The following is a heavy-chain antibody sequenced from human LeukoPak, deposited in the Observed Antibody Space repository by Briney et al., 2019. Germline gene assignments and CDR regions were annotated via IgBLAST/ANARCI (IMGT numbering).Heavy chain of an antibody. CDR2: ISAYNGNT. CDR1: GYTFNNFG. Sequence: ASVKVSCKASGYTFNNFGISWVRQAPGQGLEWMGWISAYNGNTNYAQKLQDRVTMTADTSTSTAYMDLRSLRSDDTAVYYCAIAAYCGGDCYLEYFQNWGQGTLVTVSS. J-gene: IGHJ1*01. D-gene: IGHD2-21*02. V-gene: IGHV1-18*01. CDR3: AIAAYCGGDCYLEYFQN.